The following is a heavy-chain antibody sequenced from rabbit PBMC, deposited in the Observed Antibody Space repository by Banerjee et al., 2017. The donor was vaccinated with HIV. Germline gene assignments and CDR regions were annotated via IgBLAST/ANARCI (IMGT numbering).Heavy chain of an antibody. CDR1: GFTLSSNA. J-gene: IGHJ4*01. V-gene: IGHV1S45*01. D-gene: IGHD2-1*01. Sequence: QEQLKESGGGLVQPGGSLTLTCKASGFTLSSNAMCWVRQAPGKGLEWIACIGTSSGNTVYATWAKGRLTISKTSSTTVTLQMTSLTAAGTATYFCAREESDGGGHLKLWGPGTLVTVS. CDR2: IGTSSGNT. CDR3: AREESDGGGHLKL.